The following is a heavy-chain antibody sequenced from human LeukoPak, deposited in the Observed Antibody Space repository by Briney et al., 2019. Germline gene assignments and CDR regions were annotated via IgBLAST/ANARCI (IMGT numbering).Heavy chain of an antibody. Sequence: GASVKVSCKASGYTFTGYYMHWVRQAPGQGLEWMGWINPNSGGTNYAQKFQGRVTMTRDTSISTAYMELSRLRSDDTAVYYCARESGSGSYYKNGWFDPWGQGTLVTVSS. V-gene: IGHV1-2*02. CDR1: GYTFTGYY. D-gene: IGHD3-10*01. J-gene: IGHJ5*02. CDR2: INPNSGGT. CDR3: ARESGSGSYYKNGWFDP.